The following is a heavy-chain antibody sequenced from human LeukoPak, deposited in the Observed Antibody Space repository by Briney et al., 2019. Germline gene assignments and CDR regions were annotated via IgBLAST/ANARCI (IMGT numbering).Heavy chain of an antibody. CDR2: ISSSSSYI. Sequence: GGSLRLSCAASGFTFSSYSMNWVRQAPGKGLEWVSSISSSSSYIYYADSVKGRFTISRDNAKNSLYLQMNSLRAEDTAVYYCARSQQVGATSSGQHWGQGTLVTVSS. V-gene: IGHV3-21*01. J-gene: IGHJ1*01. D-gene: IGHD1-26*01. CDR3: ARSQQVGATSSGQH. CDR1: GFTFSSYS.